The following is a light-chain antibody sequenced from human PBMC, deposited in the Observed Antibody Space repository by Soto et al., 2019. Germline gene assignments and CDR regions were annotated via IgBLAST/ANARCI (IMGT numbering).Light chain of an antibody. CDR1: QGIGST. J-gene: IGKJ1*01. CDR3: QQYTCLWT. V-gene: IGKV3D-15*01. Sequence: EIVMTQSPATLSVSPGERATLSCRASQGIGSTLAWYQQKPGQAPRLLIYGASSRATGIPDRFSGSGSGTDFTLTISSLQPDDVATYYCQQYTCLWTFGPGTKVDIK. CDR2: GAS.